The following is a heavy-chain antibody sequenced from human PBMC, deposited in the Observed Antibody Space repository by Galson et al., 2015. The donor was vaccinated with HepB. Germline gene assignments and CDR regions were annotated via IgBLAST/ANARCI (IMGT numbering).Heavy chain of an antibody. CDR1: GFTFSRYA. CDR2: ISGSGGST. Sequence: SLRLSCAASGFTFSRYAMSWVRQAPGKGLEWVSAISGSGGSTYYADSVKGRFTISRDNSKNTLYLQMNSLRAEDTAVYYCAKDLTVESGLWFGESFYYYYGMDVWGQGTTVTVSS. V-gene: IGHV3-23*01. D-gene: IGHD3-10*01. J-gene: IGHJ6*02. CDR3: AKDLTVESGLWFGESFYYYYGMDV.